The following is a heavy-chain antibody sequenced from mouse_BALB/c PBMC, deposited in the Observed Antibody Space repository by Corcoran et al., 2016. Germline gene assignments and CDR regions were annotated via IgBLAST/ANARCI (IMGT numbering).Heavy chain of an antibody. Sequence: QVQLQQSGPELVKPGASVKISCKASGYSFTSYYIHWVKQRPGQGLEWIGWIFPGSGNTKYNEKFKGKATLTADTSSSTAYMQLISLTSEDSAVYFCARSRGSLLRLRYAMDYWGQGTSVTVSS. CDR2: IFPGSGNT. J-gene: IGHJ4*01. CDR3: ARSRGSLLRLRYAMDY. CDR1: GYSFTSYY. V-gene: IGHV1-66*01. D-gene: IGHD1-2*01.